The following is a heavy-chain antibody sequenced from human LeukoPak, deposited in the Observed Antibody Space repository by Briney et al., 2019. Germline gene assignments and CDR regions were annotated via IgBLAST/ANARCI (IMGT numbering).Heavy chain of an antibody. CDR3: VKDRSFAAPYYYFFYL. V-gene: IGHV3-64D*06. J-gene: IGHJ4*02. CDR1: EFTFSSYS. Sequence: PGGSLRLSCAASEFTFSSYSMNWVRQAPGKGLEFVSHISSNGATTYYADSVKGRFTISRDNSKNTLYLQVSSLRADDPAVYFCVKDRSFAAPYYYFFYLWGQGALVTVSS. D-gene: IGHD3-22*01. CDR2: ISSNGATT.